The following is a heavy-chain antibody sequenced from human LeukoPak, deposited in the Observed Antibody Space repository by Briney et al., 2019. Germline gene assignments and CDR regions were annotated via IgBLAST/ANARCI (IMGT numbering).Heavy chain of an antibody. CDR1: GFTFSSYS. J-gene: IGHJ4*02. D-gene: IGHD3-10*01. Sequence: QPGRSLRLSCAASGFTFSSYSMNWVRQAPGKGLEWVSYISSSSSTIYYADSVKGRFTISRDNAKNSLYLQMNSLRAEDTAVYYCARDIWFGESCFDYWGQGTLVTVSS. CDR3: ARDIWFGESCFDY. V-gene: IGHV3-48*04. CDR2: ISSSSSTI.